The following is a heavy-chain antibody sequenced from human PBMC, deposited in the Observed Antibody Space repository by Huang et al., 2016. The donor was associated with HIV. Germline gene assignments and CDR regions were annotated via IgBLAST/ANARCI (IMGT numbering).Heavy chain of an antibody. J-gene: IGHJ4*02. D-gene: IGHD6-13*01. V-gene: IGHV3-30*18. CDR1: GFTFSSYG. CDR2: ISYDAKTK. CDR3: AKGGSAAAVLDF. Sequence: QVQLVESGGGVVQPGRSLRMCCAASGFTFSSYGLHWVRQAPGKGLGWVAVISYDAKTKYYADSVKGRFSISRDNSKTTVYLQLNSLRLEDTAVYYCAKGGSAAAVLDFWGQGTLVTVSS.